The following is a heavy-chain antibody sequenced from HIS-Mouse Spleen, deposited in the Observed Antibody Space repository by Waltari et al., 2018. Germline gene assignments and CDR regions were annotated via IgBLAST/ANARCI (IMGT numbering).Heavy chain of an antibody. Sequence: QLQLQESGPGLVKPSETLSLTCTVSGGSISSSSYYWGWIRQPPGKGLGGLGRIYFSGLTSYNPPRKSRVTISVDTSKTQFCLKLSSVTAADTAVYYCAREIPYSSSWYDGYFDLWGRGTLVTVSS. J-gene: IGHJ2*01. CDR1: GGSISSSSYY. V-gene: IGHV4-39*07. D-gene: IGHD6-13*01. CDR3: AREIPYSSSWYDGYFDL. CDR2: IYFSGLT.